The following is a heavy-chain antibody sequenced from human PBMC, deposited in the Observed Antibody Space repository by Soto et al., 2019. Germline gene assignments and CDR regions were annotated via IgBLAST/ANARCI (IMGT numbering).Heavy chain of an antibody. D-gene: IGHD6-6*01. CDR3: ARLMYSSSSDPRYYGMDV. CDR1: GYSISSGYY. J-gene: IGHJ6*02. V-gene: IGHV4-38-2*01. CDR2: IYHSGST. Sequence: TSETLSLTCAVSGYSISSGYYWGWIRQPPGKGLEWIGSIYHSGSTYYNPSLKSRVTISVDTSKNQFSLKLSSVTAADTAVHYCARLMYSSSSDPRYYGMDVWGQGTTGTVSS.